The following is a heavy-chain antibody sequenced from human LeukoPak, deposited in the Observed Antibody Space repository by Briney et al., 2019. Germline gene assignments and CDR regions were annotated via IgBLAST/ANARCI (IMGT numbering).Heavy chain of an antibody. CDR3: ATLAVTVE. D-gene: IGHD6-19*01. CDR2: ISSSSSTI. V-gene: IGHV3-48*02. J-gene: IGHJ4*02. CDR1: QSTFSYYS. Sequence: QPGGSLRLSCVASQSTFSYYSMNWVRQAPGKGLEWVSYISSSSSTIYYADSVKGRFTISRDNAKNSLYLQLNSLRDEDTAVYFCATLAVTVEWGQGTLVTVSS.